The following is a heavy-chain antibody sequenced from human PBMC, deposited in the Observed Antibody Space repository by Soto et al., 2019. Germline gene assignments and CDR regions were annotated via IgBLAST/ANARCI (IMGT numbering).Heavy chain of an antibody. J-gene: IGHJ3*02. D-gene: IGHD3-22*01. CDR1: GFTFSDYY. V-gene: IGHV3-11*01. Sequence: QVQLVESGGGLVKPGGSLRLSCVASGFTFSDYYMSWIRQAPGKGLEWVSYISRSDGTISYADSVKGRFTISRDNAKNSLYLQMNSLRADDTAVYYCARDGDYYDSSGYFLRDAFDIWGQGTMVTVSS. CDR3: ARDGDYYDSSGYFLRDAFDI. CDR2: ISRSDGTI.